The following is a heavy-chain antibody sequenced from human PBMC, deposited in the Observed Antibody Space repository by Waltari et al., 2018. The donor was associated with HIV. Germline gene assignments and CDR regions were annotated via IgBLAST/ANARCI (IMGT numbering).Heavy chain of an antibody. V-gene: IGHV4-38-2*01. J-gene: IGHJ4*02. CDR2: IYHSGST. D-gene: IGHD3-22*01. Sequence: QVPLQESGPGQVKASETLSPTCAVSGYSISSGYYWGWIRQPPGKGLEWLWSIYHSGSTYYNPSLKSRVTISVDTSKNQFSLKLSSVTAADTAVYYCARGSITMIVVVIAFDYWGQGTLVTVSS. CDR3: ARGSITMIVVVIAFDY. CDR1: GYSISSGYY.